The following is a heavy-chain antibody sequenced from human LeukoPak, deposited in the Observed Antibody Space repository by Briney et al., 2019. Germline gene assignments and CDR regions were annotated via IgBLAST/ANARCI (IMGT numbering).Heavy chain of an antibody. CDR1: GGTFSSYA. V-gene: IGHV1-69*13. D-gene: IGHD3-22*01. J-gene: IGHJ4*02. CDR3: HYYDSSGYYCDY. Sequence: GASVKVSCKASGGTFSSYAISWVRQAPGQGLEWMGGIIPIFGTANYAQKFQGRVTITADESTSTAYMELSSLRSEDTAVYYAHYYDSSGYYCDYWGQGTLVTVSS. CDR2: IIPIFGTA.